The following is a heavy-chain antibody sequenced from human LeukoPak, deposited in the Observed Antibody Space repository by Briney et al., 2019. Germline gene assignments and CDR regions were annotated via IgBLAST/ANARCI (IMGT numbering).Heavy chain of an antibody. CDR2: INPSGGST. V-gene: IGHV1-46*01. CDR3: ARDRGYDSSGYYGREDAFDI. Sequence: ASVKVSCKASGYTFTSYYMHWVRQAPGQGLEWMGIINPSGGSTSYAQEFQGRVTMTRDTSTSTVYMELSSLRSEDTAVYYCARDRGYDSSGYYGREDAFDIWGQGTMVTVSS. CDR1: GYTFTSYY. D-gene: IGHD3-22*01. J-gene: IGHJ3*02.